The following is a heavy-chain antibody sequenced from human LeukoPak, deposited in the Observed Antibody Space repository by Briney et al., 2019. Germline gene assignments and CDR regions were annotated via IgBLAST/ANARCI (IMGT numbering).Heavy chain of an antibody. CDR3: ARLEVVRGVIMGDFDY. V-gene: IGHV1-18*01. CDR1: GYTFTSYG. CDR2: ISAYNGNT. Sequence: SVKVSCKASGYTFTSYGISWVRQAPGQGLEWMGWISAYNGNTNYAQKLQGRVTMTTDTSTSTAYMELRSLRSDDTAVYYCARLEVVRGVIMGDFDYWGQGTLVTVSS. J-gene: IGHJ4*02. D-gene: IGHD3-10*01.